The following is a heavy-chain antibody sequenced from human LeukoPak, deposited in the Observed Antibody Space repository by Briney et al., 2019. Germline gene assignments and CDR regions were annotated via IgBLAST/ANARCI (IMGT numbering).Heavy chain of an antibody. J-gene: IGHJ4*02. Sequence: GGSPRLSCAASGFTFSSYSMNWVRQAPGKGLEWVSSISSSSSYIYYADSVKGRFTISRDNAKNSLYLQMNSLRAEDTAVYYCAREDYDFWSGYYSKVNFDYWGQGTLVTVSS. CDR1: GFTFSSYS. D-gene: IGHD3-3*01. CDR3: AREDYDFWSGYYSKVNFDY. V-gene: IGHV3-21*01. CDR2: ISSSSSYI.